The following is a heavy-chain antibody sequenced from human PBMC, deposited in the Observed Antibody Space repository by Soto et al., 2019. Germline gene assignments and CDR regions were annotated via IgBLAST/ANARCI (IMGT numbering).Heavy chain of an antibody. CDR3: AKDEFYAFDI. J-gene: IGHJ3*02. D-gene: IGHD3-10*01. Sequence: EAQLVESGGGLVQRGGSLTISCAASGFSFDAYSMNWVRQTPGKGLEWISYISSASGTIDYADSVKGRFTISRDNDQNSLYLQMNSLRAEDTAVYYCAKDEFYAFDIWGQGTVVTVSS. V-gene: IGHV3-48*01. CDR2: ISSASGTI. CDR1: GFSFDAYS.